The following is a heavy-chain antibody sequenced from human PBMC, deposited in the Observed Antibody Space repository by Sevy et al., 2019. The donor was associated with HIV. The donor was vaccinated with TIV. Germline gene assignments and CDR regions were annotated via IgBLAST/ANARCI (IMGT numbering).Heavy chain of an antibody. D-gene: IGHD1-1*01. J-gene: IGHJ3*02. CDR1: GFTFSSYE. V-gene: IGHV3-48*03. CDR2: VSSSGSST. Sequence: GGSLRLSCAASGFTFSSYEMNWVRQAPGKGLEWLSYVSSSGSSTYYADSVKGRFTISRDNAKNSLYLQMNSLRAEDTAVYYCARGGRHRDVYNRKDAFDILGQGTLVTVSS. CDR3: ARGGRHRDVYNRKDAFDI.